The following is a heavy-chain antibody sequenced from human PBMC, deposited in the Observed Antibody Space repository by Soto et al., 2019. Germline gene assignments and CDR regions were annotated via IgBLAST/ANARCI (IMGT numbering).Heavy chain of an antibody. CDR3: ARCAFGITGTMTY. D-gene: IGHD1-7*01. CDR1: EYTFTSYD. J-gene: IGHJ4*02. V-gene: IGHV1-8*01. CDR2: MNANSGNT. Sequence: QVQLVQSGAEVKKPGASVKVSCKASEYTFTSYDINWVRQATGHGLEWMGWMNANSGNTGYAQKLQGRVTMTRNTSISTAYMELSNLRSEDTAVYYCARCAFGITGTMTYWGLGTLVTGSS.